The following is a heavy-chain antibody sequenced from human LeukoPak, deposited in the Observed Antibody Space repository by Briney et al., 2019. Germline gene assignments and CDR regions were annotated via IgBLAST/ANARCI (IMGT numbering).Heavy chain of an antibody. Sequence: GGSLRLSCAASGFTFSSYSMNWVRQAPGKGLEWVSFISTSSSYIYYADSVKGRFTISRDNAKNSLYLQMNSLRVEDTAVYYCARGHGYSGYDPLDYWGQGTLVTVSS. CDR2: ISTSSSYI. V-gene: IGHV3-21*01. CDR1: GFTFSSYS. D-gene: IGHD5-12*01. J-gene: IGHJ4*02. CDR3: ARGHGYSGYDPLDY.